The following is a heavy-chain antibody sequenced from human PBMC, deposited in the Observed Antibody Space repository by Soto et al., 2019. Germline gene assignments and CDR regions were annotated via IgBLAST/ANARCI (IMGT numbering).Heavy chain of an antibody. D-gene: IGHD2-15*01. CDR3: ARGYSDIVVVVAATRNYYYGMDV. V-gene: IGHV4-39*01. CDR1: GGSISSSSYY. CDR2: IYYSGST. Sequence: SETLSLTCTVSGGSISSSSYYWGWIRQPPGKGLEWIGSIYYSGSTYYNPSLKSRVTISVDTSKNQFSLKLSSVTAADTAVYYCARGYSDIVVVVAATRNYYYGMDVWGQGTTVT. J-gene: IGHJ6*02.